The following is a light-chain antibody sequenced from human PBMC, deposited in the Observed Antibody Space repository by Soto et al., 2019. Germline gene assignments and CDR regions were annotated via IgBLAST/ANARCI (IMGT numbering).Light chain of an antibody. CDR3: QQYSKWPQLT. CDR1: QSVSSN. Sequence: EIVMTQSPATLSVSPGERATLSCRASQSVSSNLAWYQQKPGQAPRLLIYGASTRATGIPARFSGSGSGTEFTLTISSLQSEDFAVYHCQQYSKWPQLTFGGGTKVDIK. CDR2: GAS. J-gene: IGKJ4*01. V-gene: IGKV3-15*01.